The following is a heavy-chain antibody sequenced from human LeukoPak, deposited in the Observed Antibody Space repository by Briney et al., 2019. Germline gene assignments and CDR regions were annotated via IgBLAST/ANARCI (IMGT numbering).Heavy chain of an antibody. CDR1: GYTLTELS. Sequence: GSVKVSCKVSGYTLTELSMHWVRQAPGKGLEWMGGFDPEDGETIYAQKFQGRVTITADESTSTAYMELSSLRSEDTAVYYCARALAAGTTLFYYYGMDVWGQGTTVTVSS. CDR3: ARALAAGTTLFYYYGMDV. V-gene: IGHV1-24*01. J-gene: IGHJ6*02. D-gene: IGHD1-1*01. CDR2: FDPEDGET.